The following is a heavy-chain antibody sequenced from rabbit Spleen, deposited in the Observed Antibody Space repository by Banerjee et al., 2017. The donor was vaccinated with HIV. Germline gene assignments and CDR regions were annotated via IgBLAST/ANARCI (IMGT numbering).Heavy chain of an antibody. V-gene: IGHV1S45*01. J-gene: IGHJ4*01. CDR3: ARDLVAVIGWNFSL. CDR2: INASTGKP. CDR1: GFSFSDRDV. D-gene: IGHD1-1*01. Sequence: GSLTLTCKASGFSFSDRDVMCWVRQAPGKGLEWIACINASTGKPVYATWASGRFTISRTSSTTVTLRMTSLTAADRATYFCARDLVAVIGWNFSLWGQGTLVTVS.